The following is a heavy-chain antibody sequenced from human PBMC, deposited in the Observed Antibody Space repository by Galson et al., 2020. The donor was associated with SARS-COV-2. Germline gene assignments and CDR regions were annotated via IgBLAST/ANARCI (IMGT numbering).Heavy chain of an antibody. V-gene: IGHV4-31*03. Sequence: ASETLSLTCSVSGGFIRSGGYYWSWIRQRPGKGLEWIGNIHSRLSTYYNPSLKSRVTMSVDTSKNQFSLKLTSVTAADTAVYYCARDIYFYDSRGSYVYYFDYWGQGTLVTVSS. CDR1: GGFIRSGGYY. D-gene: IGHD3-22*01. CDR3: ARDIYFYDSRGSYVYYFDY. J-gene: IGHJ4*02. CDR2: IHSRLST.